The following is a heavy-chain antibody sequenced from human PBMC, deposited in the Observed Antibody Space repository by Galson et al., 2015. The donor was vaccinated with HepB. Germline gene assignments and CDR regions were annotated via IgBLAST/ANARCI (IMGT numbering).Heavy chain of an antibody. D-gene: IGHD1-7*01. CDR2: IFSNDEK. CDR3: ARGFITGTTGYYYGMDV. CDR1: GFSLSNARMG. V-gene: IGHV2-26*01. Sequence: PALVKPTQTLTLTCTVSGFSLSNARMGVSWIRQPPGKALEWLAHIFSNDEKSYSTSLKSRLTISKDTSKSQVVLTMTNMDPVDTATYYCARGFITGTTGYYYGMDVWGQGTTVTVSS. J-gene: IGHJ6*02.